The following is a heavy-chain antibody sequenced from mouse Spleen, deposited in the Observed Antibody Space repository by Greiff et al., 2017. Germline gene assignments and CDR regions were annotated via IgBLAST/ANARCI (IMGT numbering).Heavy chain of an antibody. CDR3: ARHGDYDPFAY. CDR2: ISSGGGNT. Sequence: EVKLVESGGGLVKLGGSLKLSCAASGFTFSSYAMSWVRQTPEKRLEWVATISSGGGNTYYPDSVKGRFTISRDNAKNTLYLQMSSLKSEDTAMYYCARHGDYDPFAYWGQGTLVTVSA. V-gene: IGHV5-9*04. D-gene: IGHD2-4*01. CDR1: GFTFSSYA. J-gene: IGHJ3*01.